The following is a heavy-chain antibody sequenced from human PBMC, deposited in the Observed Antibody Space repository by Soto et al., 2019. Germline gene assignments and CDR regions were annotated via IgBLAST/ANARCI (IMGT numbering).Heavy chain of an antibody. CDR3: ANSTSGYDFPYFQP. CDR2: IYWNEDK. Sequence: QITLKESGPTLAKPTQTLTLTCTFSGFSISTSGVSVGGFRQPPGKALEWLALIYWNEDKRYTPSLKSRLTISQDTSKDHVVLSMTDMDPADTAIYFCANSTSGYDFPYFQPWGQGTLVTVS. V-gene: IGHV2-5*01. J-gene: IGHJ1*01. D-gene: IGHD3-3*01. CDR1: GFSISTSGVS.